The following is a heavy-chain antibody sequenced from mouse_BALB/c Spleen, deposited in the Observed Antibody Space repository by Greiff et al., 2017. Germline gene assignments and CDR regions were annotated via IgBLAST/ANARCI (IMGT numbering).Heavy chain of an antibody. V-gene: IGHV10-1*02. CDR2: IRSKSNNYAT. D-gene: IGHD2-3*01. CDR3: VRDDGYPFDY. J-gene: IGHJ2*01. CDR1: GFTFNTYA. Sequence: EVHLVESGGGLVQPKGSLKLSCAASGFTFNTYAMNWVRQAPGKGLEWVARIRSKSNNYATYYADSVKDRFTISRDDSQSMLYLQMNNLKTEDTAMYYCVRDDGYPFDYWGQGTTLTVSS.